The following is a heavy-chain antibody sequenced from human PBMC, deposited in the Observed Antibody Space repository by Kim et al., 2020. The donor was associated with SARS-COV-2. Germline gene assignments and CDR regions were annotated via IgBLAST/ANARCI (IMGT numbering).Heavy chain of an antibody. V-gene: IGHV3-23*01. Sequence: GGSLRLSCAASGFTFSSYCMTWVRQAPGKGLEWVSGISPSGDSTFYADSVKGRFTISRDNSKNTLYLQMNSLRAEDTAVYFCAKTLPLQLTYNWYLDLWGRGTLVTVSS. CDR3: AKTLPLQLTYNWYLDL. CDR1: GFTFSSYC. CDR2: ISPSGDST. J-gene: IGHJ2*01. D-gene: IGHD2-15*01.